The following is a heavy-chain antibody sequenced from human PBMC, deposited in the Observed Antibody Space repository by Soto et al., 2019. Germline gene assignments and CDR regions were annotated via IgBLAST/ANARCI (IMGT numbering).Heavy chain of an antibody. CDR2: IHWNDDK. CDR1: GFSLSVYGVR. CDR3: ESTKDSSGFLTS. D-gene: IGHD3-22*01. V-gene: IGHV2-5*04. J-gene: IGHJ5*02. Sequence: SGPTLVNPTQTLTLTCSFSGFSLSVYGVRVIWFRQPPGETLEWLALIHWNDDKRYSPYLKSRLTITKDTSKNQVVLTLTNLDPLDTGTYFSESTKDSSGFLTSWGQGILVTVSS.